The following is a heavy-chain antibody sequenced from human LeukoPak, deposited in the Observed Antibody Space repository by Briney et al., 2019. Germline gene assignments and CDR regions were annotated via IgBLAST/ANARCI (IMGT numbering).Heavy chain of an antibody. CDR3: ARLEVSVGAPPRGLGAFDI. D-gene: IGHD1-26*01. J-gene: IGHJ3*02. CDR2: IYPGDSDT. Sequence: GESLKISCKGSGYSFTSYWIGWVRQMPGKGLEWMGIIYPGDSDTRYSPSFQGQVTISADKSISTAYLQWSSLKASDTAMYYCARLEVSVGAPPRGLGAFDIWGQGTMVTVSS. V-gene: IGHV5-51*01. CDR1: GYSFTSYW.